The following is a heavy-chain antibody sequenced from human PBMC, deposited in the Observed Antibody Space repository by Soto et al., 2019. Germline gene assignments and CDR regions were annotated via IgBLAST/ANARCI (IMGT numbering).Heavy chain of an antibody. CDR2: IYPGDSDT. J-gene: IGHJ6*02. D-gene: IGHD3-10*01. CDR3: ARLVYGSGSYYLYGMDV. CDR1: GYSFTSYW. V-gene: IGHV5-51*01. Sequence: GESLKISCKGSGYSFTSYWIGWVRQMPGKGLEWMGIIYPGDSDTRYSPSFQGQVTISADKSISTAYLQWSSLKASDTAMYYCARLVYGSGSYYLYGMDVWGQGTTVTVSS.